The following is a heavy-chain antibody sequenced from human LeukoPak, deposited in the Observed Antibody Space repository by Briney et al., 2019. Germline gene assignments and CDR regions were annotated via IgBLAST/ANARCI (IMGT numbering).Heavy chain of an antibody. V-gene: IGHV3-30*04. D-gene: IGHD6-13*01. Sequence: GGSLRLSCAASGFTFSSYAMHWVRQAPGKGLEWVAVISYGGSNKYYADSVKGRFTISRDNSKNTLYLQMNSLRAEDTAVYYCARGHREQQLALGDYYYYMDVWGKGTTVTVSS. J-gene: IGHJ6*03. CDR1: GFTFSSYA. CDR3: ARGHREQQLALGDYYYYMDV. CDR2: ISYGGSNK.